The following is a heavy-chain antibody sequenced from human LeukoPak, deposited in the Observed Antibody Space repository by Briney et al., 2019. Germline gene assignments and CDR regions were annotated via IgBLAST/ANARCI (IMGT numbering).Heavy chain of an antibody. Sequence: SETLSLTCTVSGYSISSGYYWGWIRPPPGKGLEWIGSIYHSGNTYYSPSLKSRVTISVDTSKNQFSLKLSSVTAADTAVYYCARDRDYTLNDAFDIWGQGTMVTVSS. CDR1: GYSISSGYY. CDR3: ARDRDYTLNDAFDI. CDR2: IYHSGNT. J-gene: IGHJ3*02. D-gene: IGHD4-11*01. V-gene: IGHV4-38-2*02.